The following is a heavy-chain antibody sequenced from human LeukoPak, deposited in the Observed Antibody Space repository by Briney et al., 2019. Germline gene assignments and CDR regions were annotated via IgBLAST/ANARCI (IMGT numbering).Heavy chain of an antibody. CDR1: GFTFSSYA. CDR3: AKDSFHALAYYYDSSGYYFDY. CDR2: IRGSGGST. J-gene: IGHJ4*02. D-gene: IGHD3-22*01. Sequence: GGSLRLSCAASGFTFSSYAMSWVRQAPGKGLERVSAIRGSGGSTYYADSVKGRFTISRDNSKNTLYLQMNSLRAEDTAVYYCAKDSFHALAYYYDSSGYYFDYWGQGTLVTVSS. V-gene: IGHV3-23*01.